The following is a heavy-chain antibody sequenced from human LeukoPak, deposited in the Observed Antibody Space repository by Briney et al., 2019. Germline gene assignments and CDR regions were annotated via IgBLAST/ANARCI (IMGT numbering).Heavy chain of an antibody. J-gene: IGHJ5*02. Sequence: ASVKVSCKASGYTFTSYDINWVRQATGQGLEWMGWMNPNSGNTGYAQKFQGRVTITADKSTSTAYMELSSLRSEDTAVYYCARAGSWFDPWGQGTLVTVSS. CDR3: ARAGSWFDP. V-gene: IGHV1-8*03. CDR1: GYTFTSYD. CDR2: MNPNSGNT.